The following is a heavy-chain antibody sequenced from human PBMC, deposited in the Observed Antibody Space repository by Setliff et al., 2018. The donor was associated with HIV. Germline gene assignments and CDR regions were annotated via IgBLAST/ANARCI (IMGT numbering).Heavy chain of an antibody. Sequence: ASVKVSCKVSGYTLTELSMHWVRQAPGKGLEWMGGFDPEDGERIYAQKFQGRVTMTEDTSTDTAYMELSSLRSEDTAVYYCATRDQRLAAVGTAHDAFDIWGQGTMVTVSS. CDR2: FDPEDGER. J-gene: IGHJ3*02. D-gene: IGHD6-13*01. CDR1: GYTLTELS. CDR3: ATRDQRLAAVGTAHDAFDI. V-gene: IGHV1-24*01.